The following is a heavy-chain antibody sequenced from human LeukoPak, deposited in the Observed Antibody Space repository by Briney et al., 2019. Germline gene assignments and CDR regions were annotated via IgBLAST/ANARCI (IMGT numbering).Heavy chain of an antibody. J-gene: IGHJ4*02. V-gene: IGHV4-59*08. CDR3: ARREGGYSYGSFDY. CDR1: GGSISSYY. CDR2: IYYSGST. Sequence: SETLSLTCTVSGGSISSYYWSWIRQPPGKGLEWIGYIYYSGSTNYNPSLKSRVTISVDTSKNQFSLKLSSVTAADTAVYYCARREGGYSYGSFDYWGQGTLVTVSS. D-gene: IGHD5-18*01.